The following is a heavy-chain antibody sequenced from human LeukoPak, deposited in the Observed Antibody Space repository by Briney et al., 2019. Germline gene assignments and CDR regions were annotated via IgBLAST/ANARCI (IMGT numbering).Heavy chain of an antibody. J-gene: IGHJ6*03. Sequence: SVKVSCKTSGGSFGNYAVSWVRQAPGQGLEWMGGIIPLLDTTHYAQQFQGRVTIIVDESTSTAYMELSSLRSEDTAVYYCARGLTTPPYYYYYFDVWGKGTAVTVSS. CDR3: ARGLTTPPYYYYYFDV. V-gene: IGHV1-69*01. D-gene: IGHD3-22*01. CDR2: IIPLLDTT. CDR1: GGSFGNYA.